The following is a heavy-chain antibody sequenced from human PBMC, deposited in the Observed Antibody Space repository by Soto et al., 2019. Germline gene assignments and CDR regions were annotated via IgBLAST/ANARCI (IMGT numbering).Heavy chain of an antibody. V-gene: IGHV3-23*01. CDR1: GFTFSSYA. D-gene: IGHD3-9*01. CDR2: ISGSGGRT. Sequence: PGGSLRLSCAASGFTFSSYAMSWVRQAPGKGLEWVSAISGSGGRTYYADSVKGRFTISRDNSKNTLYLQMNSLRAEDTAVYYCGNERTPIPYLPGYYRLGGLDSLGQGTLVTVSS. J-gene: IGHJ5*02. CDR3: GNERTPIPYLPGYYRLGGLDS.